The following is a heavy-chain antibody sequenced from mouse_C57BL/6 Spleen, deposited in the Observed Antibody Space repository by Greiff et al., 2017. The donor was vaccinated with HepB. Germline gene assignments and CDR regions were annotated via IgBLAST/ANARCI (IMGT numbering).Heavy chain of an antibody. J-gene: IGHJ1*03. CDR1: EYEFPSHD. CDR3: ARQNGRDWYIDV. CDR2: INSDGGRT. D-gene: IGHD1-1*01. V-gene: IGHV5-2*01. Sequence: EVQLVESGGGLVQPGESLKLSCESNEYEFPSHDMPWVRKTPEKRLELVAAINSDGGRTYYPDTMERRIIISRDNTKKTLYLQMSSLRSEDTALYYYARQNGRDWYIDVWGTGTTVTVSS.